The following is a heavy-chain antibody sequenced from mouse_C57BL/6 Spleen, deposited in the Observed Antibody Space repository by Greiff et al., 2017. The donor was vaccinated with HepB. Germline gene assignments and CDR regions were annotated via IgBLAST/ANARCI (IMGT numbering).Heavy chain of an antibody. CDR2: IDTPNGNT. CDR3: ARMARK. J-gene: IGHJ2*01. CDR1: GLNIKDTY. Sequence: EVKLMESGAELVKSGATVKLSCTASGLNIKDTYMHWLKQWPEQGLEWIGRIDTPNGNTKYDSKFQDKATITADTSSNKAYLQLSSLTFEETAGYYCARMARKWGQGTTLTVSS. V-gene: IGHV14-3*02.